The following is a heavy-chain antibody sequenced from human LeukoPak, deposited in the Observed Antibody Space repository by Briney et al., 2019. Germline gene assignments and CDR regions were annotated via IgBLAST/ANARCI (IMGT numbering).Heavy chain of an antibody. J-gene: IGHJ3*02. CDR2: IYYTGST. CDR1: GDSISNYY. Sequence: PSETLSLTCTVSGDSISNYYWSWIRQPPGKGLEWIGYIYYTGSTNYNPSLTTRVKISRDTSKNQFSLKLSSVTTADTAVYYCARHGIYSSGSDFYLDGFDMWGQGTMVTVSS. V-gene: IGHV4-59*01. CDR3: ARHGIYSSGSDFYLDGFDM. D-gene: IGHD3-22*01.